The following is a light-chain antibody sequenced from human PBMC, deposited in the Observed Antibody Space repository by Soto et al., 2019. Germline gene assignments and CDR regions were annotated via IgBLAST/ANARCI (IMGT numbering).Light chain of an antibody. J-gene: IGKJ4*01. CDR1: QGINND. CDR3: QQYYVYSLT. V-gene: IGKV1-16*02. Sequence: DIRMTQSPSSLSASAGDRVTITCRASQGINNDLAWFQQKPGKAPKSLIYAASSLQSGVSSKFSGSGSGTDFSLTISSLQPEDFATYYCQQYYVYSLTFGGGTRVEIK. CDR2: AAS.